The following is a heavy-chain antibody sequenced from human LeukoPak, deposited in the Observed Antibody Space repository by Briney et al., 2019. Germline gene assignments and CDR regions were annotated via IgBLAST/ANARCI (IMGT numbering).Heavy chain of an antibody. D-gene: IGHD2-8*01. CDR2: IYDSGST. V-gene: IGHV4-59*01. J-gene: IGHJ4*02. Sequence: SESLSLTCTVSGGSISSYYWSWIRQSPGMGLEWIGYIYDSGSTNYNPSLKSRVTISQDTSKNQFSLKLNSVTAADTAMYYCVRTISMLSTLKGSGFDYWGQGTLVTVSS. CDR1: GGSISSYY. CDR3: VRTISMLSTLKGSGFDY.